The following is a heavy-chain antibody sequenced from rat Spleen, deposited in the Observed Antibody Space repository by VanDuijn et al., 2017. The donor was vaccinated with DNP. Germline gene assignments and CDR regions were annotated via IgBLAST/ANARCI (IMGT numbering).Heavy chain of an antibody. Sequence: EVQLVESGGDLVQPGRSLKLSCAVSGFTFSNYDMAWVRQAPTKGLEWVASISPSGDSTYCRDSVKGRFTVSRDNAKSILYLQIDSLRSEDTATYYCATDSTYFFDYWGQGVMVTVSS. J-gene: IGHJ2*01. CDR1: GFTFSNYD. CDR3: ATDSTYFFDY. V-gene: IGHV5-27*01. D-gene: IGHD1-2*01. CDR2: ISPSGDST.